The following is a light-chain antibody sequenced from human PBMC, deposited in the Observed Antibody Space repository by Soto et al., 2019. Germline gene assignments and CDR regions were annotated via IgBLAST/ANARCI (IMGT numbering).Light chain of an antibody. CDR3: SSYISSSSLV. Sequence: QSALTQPASVSGSPGQSITISCTGTSSDVGGYNYVSWYQQHPGKAPKRMIYDVNNRPSGVSNRFSGSSSGNTAALTISGVQAEDEADYYGSSYISSSSLVFVGGTKVTVL. V-gene: IGLV2-14*01. CDR1: SSDVGGYNY. J-gene: IGLJ2*01. CDR2: DVN.